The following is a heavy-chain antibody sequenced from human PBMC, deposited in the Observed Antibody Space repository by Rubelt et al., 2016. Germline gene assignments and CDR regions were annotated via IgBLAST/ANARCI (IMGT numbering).Heavy chain of an antibody. CDR1: GYSISSGYY. D-gene: IGHD2-8*01. J-gene: IGHJ4*02. V-gene: IGHV4-38-2*02. CDR3: CCGYATLDY. CDR2: IYHSGST. Sequence: QVQLQESGPGLVKPSETLSLTCTVSGYSISSGYYWGWIRQPPGKGLEWIGSIYHSGSTYYNPSLKSRVTISVDTSKNQFSLKLSSVTAADTAVYYCCCGYATLDYWGQGTLVTVSS.